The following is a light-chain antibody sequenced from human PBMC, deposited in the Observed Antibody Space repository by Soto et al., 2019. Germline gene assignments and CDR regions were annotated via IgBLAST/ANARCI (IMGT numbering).Light chain of an antibody. J-gene: IGLJ2*01. CDR1: SSDIGDYKY. Sequence: QSVLTQPASVSGSPGQSITISCTGTSSDIGDYKYVSWYKQHLGKAPKLMIYDVSNRPSGVSNRFSGSKSGNTASLTISGLQAEDEADYYCSSYTDSSFVIFGGGTKLTVL. V-gene: IGLV2-14*03. CDR3: SSYTDSSFVI. CDR2: DVS.